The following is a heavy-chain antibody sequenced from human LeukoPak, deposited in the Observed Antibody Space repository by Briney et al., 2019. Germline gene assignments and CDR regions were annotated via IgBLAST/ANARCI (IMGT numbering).Heavy chain of an antibody. CDR1: GESFTTFY. Sequence: PSETLSLTCAVYGESFTTFYWGWIRQTPGKGLEWIGEINHTGSTNYNPSLKSRVTISIDTSKNQFSLKLNSVTAADTAVYYCARAFRGIFGVFEAFDIWGQGTMVTVSS. J-gene: IGHJ3*02. CDR2: INHTGST. CDR3: ARAFRGIFGVFEAFDI. D-gene: IGHD3-3*01. V-gene: IGHV4-34*01.